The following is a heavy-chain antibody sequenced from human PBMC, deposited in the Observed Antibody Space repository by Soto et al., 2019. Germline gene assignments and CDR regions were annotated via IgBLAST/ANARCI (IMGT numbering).Heavy chain of an antibody. V-gene: IGHV3-23*01. J-gene: IGHJ4*02. CDR3: AKRIMATIGHFDS. CDR1: GFTFSSYA. D-gene: IGHD5-12*01. Sequence: PGGSLRLSCAASGFTFSSYAMSWVRQAPGKGLEWVSSISGIGHSTYYADSVKGRFTISRDNSKNTLFLQMSSLRAEDTAVYYCAKRIMATIGHFDSWGQGTLVTVPS. CDR2: ISGIGHST.